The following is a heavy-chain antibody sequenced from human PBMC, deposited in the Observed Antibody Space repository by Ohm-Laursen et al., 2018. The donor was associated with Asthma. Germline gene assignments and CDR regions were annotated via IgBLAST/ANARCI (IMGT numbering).Heavy chain of an antibody. V-gene: IGHV3-30-3*01. CDR1: GFTFSSYS. CDR3: ARHLAGDSSS. D-gene: IGHD7-27*01. CDR2: IAYDGSSK. Sequence: SLRLSCTASGFTFSSYSMHWVRQAPGKGLEWVAVIAYDGSSKYYADSVKGRFTISRDDSKNTLYLQMNSLRVDDTAVYYCARHLAGDSSSWGQGTLVTVSS. J-gene: IGHJ5*02.